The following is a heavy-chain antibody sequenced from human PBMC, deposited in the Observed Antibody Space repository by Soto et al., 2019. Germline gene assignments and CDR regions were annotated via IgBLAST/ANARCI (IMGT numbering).Heavy chain of an antibody. CDR2: IYYSGST. J-gene: IGHJ4*02. Sequence: QLQLQESGPGLVKPSETLSLTCTVSGGSISSSSYYWGWIRQPPGKGLEWIGSIYYSGSTYYNPSLTSRVTISVDTSKNQFSLKLSSVTAADTAVYYCARAGYSYRRHFDYWGQGTLVTVSS. CDR3: ARAGYSYRRHFDY. D-gene: IGHD5-18*01. V-gene: IGHV4-39*01. CDR1: GGSISSSSYY.